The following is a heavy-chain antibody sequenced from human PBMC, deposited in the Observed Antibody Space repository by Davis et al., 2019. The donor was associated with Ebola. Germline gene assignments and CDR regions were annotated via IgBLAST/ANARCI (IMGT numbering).Heavy chain of an antibody. D-gene: IGHD3-22*01. CDR3: ASSAGDSSGYYYYY. J-gene: IGHJ4*02. V-gene: IGHV4-34*01. CDR1: GGSFSGYY. CDR2: INHSGST. Sequence: SETLSLTCAVYGGSFSGYYWSWIRQPPGKGLEWIGEINHSGSTNYNPSLKSRVTISVDTSKNQFSLKLSSVTAADTAVYYCASSAGDSSGYYYYYWGQGTLVTVSS.